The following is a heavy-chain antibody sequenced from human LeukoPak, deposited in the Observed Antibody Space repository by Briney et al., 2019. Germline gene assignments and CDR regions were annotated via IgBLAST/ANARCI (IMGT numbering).Heavy chain of an antibody. J-gene: IGHJ3*02. Sequence: ASVKVSCKTSGFTFTRSAMQWVRQARGQRLEWIGWIVVGSGNTNYAQKFQERVTITRDMSTSTAYMELSSLRSEDTAVYYCAADYFDSSADTRPLYAFDIWGQGTMVTVSS. CDR3: AADYFDSSADTRPLYAFDI. V-gene: IGHV1-58*02. CDR2: IVVGSGNT. CDR1: GFTFTRSA. D-gene: IGHD3-22*01.